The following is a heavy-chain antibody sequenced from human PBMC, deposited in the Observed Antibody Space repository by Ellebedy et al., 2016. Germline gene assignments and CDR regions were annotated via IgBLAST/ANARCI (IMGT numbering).Heavy chain of an antibody. Sequence: SETLSLTXTVSGGSVSSGSYYWSWIRQPPGKGLEWIGYIYYSGSTNYNPSLKSRVTISVDTSKNQFSLKLSSVTAADTAVYYCARGPLGGTFDYWGQGTLVTVSS. CDR1: GGSVSSGSYY. J-gene: IGHJ4*02. CDR2: IYYSGST. CDR3: ARGPLGGTFDY. D-gene: IGHD3-16*02. V-gene: IGHV4-61*01.